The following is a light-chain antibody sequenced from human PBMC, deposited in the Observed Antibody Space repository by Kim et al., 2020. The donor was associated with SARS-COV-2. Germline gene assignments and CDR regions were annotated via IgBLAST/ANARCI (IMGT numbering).Light chain of an antibody. CDR2: KDS. CDR1: ALPKQY. Sequence: PGPTARIPCSGDALPKQYAYWYQQKPGQAPVLVIYKDSERPSGIPERFSGSSSGTTVTLTISGVQAEDEADYYCQSADSSGTHVVFGGGTQLTVL. J-gene: IGLJ2*01. CDR3: QSADSSGTHVV. V-gene: IGLV3-25*03.